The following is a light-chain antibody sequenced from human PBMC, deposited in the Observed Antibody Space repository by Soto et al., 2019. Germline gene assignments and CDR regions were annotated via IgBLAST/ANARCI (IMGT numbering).Light chain of an antibody. CDR1: HLVSVNF. J-gene: IGKJ1*01. Sequence: EIVLTQSPGTLSLSPGERATLSCRASHLVSVNFLAWYQQKSGQAPRLLIYGASSRAAGIPDRFSGSGSATDFTLTISRLEPEDFAVYYCQQYGSTPQTFGQGTKVDIK. CDR3: QQYGSTPQT. V-gene: IGKV3-20*01. CDR2: GAS.